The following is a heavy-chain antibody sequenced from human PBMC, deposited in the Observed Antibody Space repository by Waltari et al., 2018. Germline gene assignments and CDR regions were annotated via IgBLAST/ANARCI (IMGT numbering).Heavy chain of an antibody. CDR2: VDPEDGET. CDR1: GYTFTDYY. Sequence: EVQLVQSGAEVKKPGATVKISCKASGYTFTDYYMHWVQQAPGKGLEWMGRVDPEDGETIYAEKFQGRVTITADTSTDTAYMELGSLRSEDTAVYYCGGYDSSGFDAFDIWGQGTMVTVSS. D-gene: IGHD3-22*01. V-gene: IGHV1-69-2*01. CDR3: GGYDSSGFDAFDI. J-gene: IGHJ3*02.